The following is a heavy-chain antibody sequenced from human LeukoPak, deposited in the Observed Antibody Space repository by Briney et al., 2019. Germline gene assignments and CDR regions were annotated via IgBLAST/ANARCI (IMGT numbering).Heavy chain of an antibody. CDR1: GGSISSGDYS. CDR3: ARGGMGATTTNAFDI. Sequence: SETLSLACTVSGGSISSGDYSWNWIRQPPGKGLEWIGYIYHSGSTYYSPSLESRVTISVDRSKNQFSLKLSSVTAADTAVYYCARGGMGATTTNAFDIWGQGTMVTVSS. CDR2: IYHSGST. V-gene: IGHV4-30-2*01. J-gene: IGHJ3*02. D-gene: IGHD1-26*01.